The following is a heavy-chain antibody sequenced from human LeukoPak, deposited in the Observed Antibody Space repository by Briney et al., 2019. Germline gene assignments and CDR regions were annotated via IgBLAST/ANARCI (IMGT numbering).Heavy chain of an antibody. D-gene: IGHD1-1*01. CDR1: GXTFSTYG. J-gene: IGHJ4*02. CDR3: TRGGLYNNDY. CDR2: ISYDGSNK. V-gene: IGHV3-30*03. Sequence: QAGGSLRLSCAASGXTFSTYGMHWVRQAPGKGLEWVAVISYDGSNKYYADSVKGRFTISRENSKNTLHLQMNSLRAEDTAVYYCTRGGLYNNDYWGQGTLVTVSS.